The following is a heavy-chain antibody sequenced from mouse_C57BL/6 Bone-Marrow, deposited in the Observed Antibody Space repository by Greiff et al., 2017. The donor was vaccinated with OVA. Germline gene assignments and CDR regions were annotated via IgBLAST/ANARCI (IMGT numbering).Heavy chain of an antibody. CDR1: GFNIKDYY. CDR2: IDPEDGET. V-gene: IGHV14-2*01. J-gene: IGHJ1*03. CDR3: ASTVVATRWYFDV. D-gene: IGHD1-1*01. Sequence: VQLQQSGAELVKPGASVKLSCTASGFNIKDYYMHWVKQRTEQGLEWIGRIDPEDGETKYAPNFQGKATITADTSSNTAYLQLSSLTSEDTAVYYCASTVVATRWYFDVWGTGTTVTVSS.